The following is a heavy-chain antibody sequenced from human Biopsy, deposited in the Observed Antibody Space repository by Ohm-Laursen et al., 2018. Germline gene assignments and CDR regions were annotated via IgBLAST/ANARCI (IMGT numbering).Heavy chain of an antibody. Sequence: SDTLSLTCTVSGDSLTSGPENWSWIRQSPGQGLEYIGFIYSGGNTNYNPSLKNRVTMSVDTPKNQFYLKLYSVTAADTAVYYCARGRRTSGWPYFDNWGQGALVIVSP. CDR1: GDSLTSGPEN. V-gene: IGHV4-61*01. J-gene: IGHJ4*02. CDR3: ARGRRTSGWPYFDN. CDR2: IYSGGNT. D-gene: IGHD6-19*01.